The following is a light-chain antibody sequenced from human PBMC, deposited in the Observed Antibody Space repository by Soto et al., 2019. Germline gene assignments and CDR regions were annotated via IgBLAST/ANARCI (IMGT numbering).Light chain of an antibody. J-gene: IGKJ2*01. CDR1: QGFSSN. Sequence: EIVMTQSPATLSVSPGERATLSCRASQGFSSNLAWYQQKPGQAPRLLIYGASTRATGIPARFSGSGSGTEFTLTISSLQSEDFAVYYCQQYNNWPPDTFGQGTKLEIK. V-gene: IGKV3-15*01. CDR3: QQYNNWPPDT. CDR2: GAS.